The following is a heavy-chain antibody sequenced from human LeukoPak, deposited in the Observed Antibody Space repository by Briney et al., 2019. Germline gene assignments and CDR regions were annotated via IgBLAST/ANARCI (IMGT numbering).Heavy chain of an antibody. CDR3: ARQRIAAAGGFDY. V-gene: IGHV4-61*02. J-gene: IGHJ4*02. D-gene: IGHD6-13*01. CDR1: GGSISSGSYY. Sequence: SQTLSLTCTVSGGSISSGSYYWSWIRQPAGKGLEWIGRIYTSGSTNYNPSLKSRVTISVDTSKNQFSLKLSSVTAADTAVYYCARQRIAAAGGFDYWGQGTLVTVSS. CDR2: IYTSGST.